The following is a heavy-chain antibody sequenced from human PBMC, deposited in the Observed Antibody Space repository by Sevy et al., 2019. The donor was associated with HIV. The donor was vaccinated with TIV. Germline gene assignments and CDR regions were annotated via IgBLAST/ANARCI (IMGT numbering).Heavy chain of an antibody. CDR1: GFTFSNYW. Sequence: GGSLRLSCAVSGFTFSNYWMSWVRQAPGKGLEWVANINEDRSEKYYVGSVKGRFTIPGDNARNSLYLEMNNLRTEDTAVYYCASSVNSGWSGAFDIWGQGTMVTVSS. CDR3: ASSVNSGWSGAFDI. CDR2: INEDRSEK. D-gene: IGHD6-19*01. V-gene: IGHV3-7*01. J-gene: IGHJ3*02.